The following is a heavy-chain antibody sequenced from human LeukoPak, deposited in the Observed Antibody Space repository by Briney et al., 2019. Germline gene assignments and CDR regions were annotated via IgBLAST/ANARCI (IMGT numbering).Heavy chain of an antibody. CDR1: GGSISSAGYS. D-gene: IGHD3-22*01. Sequence: SQTLSLTCAVSGGSISSAGYSWSWIRQPPGKGLECIGYIYYTGSTYYNPSLKSRVTISLDTSKNQFSLKLSSVTAADTAVYYCARGGDSSGYEGRFDPWGQGTLVTVSS. J-gene: IGHJ5*02. CDR3: ARGGDSSGYEGRFDP. CDR2: IYYTGST. V-gene: IGHV4-30-4*07.